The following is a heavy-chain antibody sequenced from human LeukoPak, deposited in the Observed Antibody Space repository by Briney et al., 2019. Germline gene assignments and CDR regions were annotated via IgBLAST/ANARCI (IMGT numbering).Heavy chain of an antibody. D-gene: IGHD1-26*01. V-gene: IGHV3-23*01. CDR3: AKGPPSGVDY. CDR1: GFTFSSYA. CDR2: ISGSGDST. Sequence: GGSLRLSCAASGFTFSSYAMSWVRQAPGKGLEWVSAISGSGDSTYYADSVKGRFTISRDNAKNSLYLQMNSLRPEDTALYYCAKGPPSGVDYWGQGTLVTVSS. J-gene: IGHJ4*02.